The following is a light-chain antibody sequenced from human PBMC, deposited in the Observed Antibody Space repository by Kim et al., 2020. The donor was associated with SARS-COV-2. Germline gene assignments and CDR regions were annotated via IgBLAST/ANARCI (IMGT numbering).Light chain of an antibody. V-gene: IGLV3-21*04. Sequence: SYVLTQPPSVSVTPGQTARITCGGDNIRSRGVQWYQQEPGQAPVVVIYYDTYRPPGIPERFSASNSGNIATLTISRVEAGDEADYYCQVWDRTSDQVVFGGGTQLTVL. CDR1: NIRSRG. CDR3: QVWDRTSDQVV. J-gene: IGLJ2*01. CDR2: YDT.